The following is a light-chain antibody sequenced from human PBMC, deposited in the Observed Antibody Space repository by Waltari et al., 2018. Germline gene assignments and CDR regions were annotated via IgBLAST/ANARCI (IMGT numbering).Light chain of an antibody. J-gene: IGKJ4*01. CDR3: QQSHSAPLA. CDR2: AAS. Sequence: DIQMTQSPSSLSASVGDRVTITCRASRAITNYVNWYQQRPGLAPKLLIYAASTLQGGVPTRFSGSGSGTDFTLTIRSLQIEDFATYYCQQSHSAPLAFGGGTRLEI. V-gene: IGKV1-39*01. CDR1: RAITNY.